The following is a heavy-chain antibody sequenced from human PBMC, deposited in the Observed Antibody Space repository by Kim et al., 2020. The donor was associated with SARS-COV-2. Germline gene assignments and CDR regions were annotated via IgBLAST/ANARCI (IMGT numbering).Heavy chain of an antibody. CDR2: IKQDGSER. D-gene: IGHD4-17*01. Sequence: GGSLRLSCAASGFTFSNYWMSWVRQAPGKGLEWVANIKQDGSERYSMDSVKGRFTISRDNAKSSLYLQMNSLRVEDTAMYYCARVDYGYYYYYGMDVWGQGTTVTVSS. J-gene: IGHJ6*02. CDR1: GFTFSNYW. CDR3: ARVDYGYYYYYGMDV. V-gene: IGHV3-7*01.